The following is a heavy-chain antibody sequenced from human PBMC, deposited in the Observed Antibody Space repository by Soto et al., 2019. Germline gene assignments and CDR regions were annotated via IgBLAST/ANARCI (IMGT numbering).Heavy chain of an antibody. CDR3: AREQLANFDY. J-gene: IGHJ4*02. Sequence: PSEILSLTCAVYGGSFSGYYWSWIRQPPGKGLEWIGEINHSGSTNYNPSLKSRVTISVDTSKNQFSLKLSSVTAADTDVYYCAREQLANFDYWGQGTLVTVSS. D-gene: IGHD1-1*01. CDR1: GGSFSGYY. V-gene: IGHV4-34*01. CDR2: INHSGST.